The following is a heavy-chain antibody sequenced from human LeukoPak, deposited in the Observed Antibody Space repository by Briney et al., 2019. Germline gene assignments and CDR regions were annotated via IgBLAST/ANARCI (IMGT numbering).Heavy chain of an antibody. V-gene: IGHV4-34*01. J-gene: IGHJ6*02. CDR1: SGSFSGYY. CDR3: AREDMRYCSGGSCYYYYGMDV. Sequence: PSETLSLTCAVYSGSFSGYYWSWIRQPPGKGLEWIGEINHSGSTNYNPSLKSRVTISVDTSKNQFSLKLSSVTAADTAVYYCAREDMRYCSGGSCYYYYGMDVWGQGTTVTVSS. D-gene: IGHD2-15*01. CDR2: INHSGST.